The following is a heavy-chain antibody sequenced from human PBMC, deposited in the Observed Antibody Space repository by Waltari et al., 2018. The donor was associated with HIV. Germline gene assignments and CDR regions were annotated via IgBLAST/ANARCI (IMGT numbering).Heavy chain of an antibody. D-gene: IGHD3-16*01. CDR1: GFTVNTDY. J-gene: IGHJ4*01. CDR2: NYNLDQT. V-gene: IGHV3-53*01. Sequence: DVGLVASGGGLIQPGGSLRLSCFASGFTVNTDYMTWARQAPGKGLEWVAFNYNLDQTFDADSVEGRFTVSRDDSQHTLFLHMTNLRAEDTAVYYCASLLGEDFDLWGDGTLVTVSS. CDR3: ASLLGEDFDL.